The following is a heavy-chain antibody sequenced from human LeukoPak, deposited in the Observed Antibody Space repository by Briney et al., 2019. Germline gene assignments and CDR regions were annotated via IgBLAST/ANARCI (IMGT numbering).Heavy chain of an antibody. CDR3: ARDNWNYGSSMDV. V-gene: IGHV4-59*01. Sequence: SETLSLTCTVSGGSISSYYWSWIRQPPGKGLEWIGYIYYSGSTNYNPALKSRVTISVDTSKNQFSLKLSSVTAADTAVYYCARDNWNYGSSMDVWGQGTTVTVSS. CDR2: IYYSGST. CDR1: GGSISSYY. D-gene: IGHD1-7*01. J-gene: IGHJ6*02.